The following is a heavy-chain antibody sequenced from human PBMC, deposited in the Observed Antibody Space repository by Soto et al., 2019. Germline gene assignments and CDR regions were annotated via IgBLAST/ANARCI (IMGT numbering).Heavy chain of an antibody. Sequence: VQLVESGGGLVKPGGSLRLSCVASGFPFSSYSMNWVRQAPGKGLEWVSSIGRVSTYIYYADSVRGRFTVSRDNAKSSVYLQMNSLTAEASGTYYCARVTAGSGSYQIDYWGQGTLVTVSS. V-gene: IGHV3-21*02. CDR2: IGRVSTYI. J-gene: IGHJ4*02. CDR1: GFPFSSYS. D-gene: IGHD3-10*01. CDR3: ARVTAGSGSYQIDY.